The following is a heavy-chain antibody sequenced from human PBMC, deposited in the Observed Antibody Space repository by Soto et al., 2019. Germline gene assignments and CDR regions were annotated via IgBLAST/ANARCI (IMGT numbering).Heavy chain of an antibody. D-gene: IGHD3-9*01. Sequence: GGSLRLSCAASGFTFSNYGMHWVRQAPGKGLEWMAVIWYDGSNTYYADSVKGRFTISRDNSKKTAYLQMNSLESEDTAVYYCSRDDSDWFFNWGRGTLVTVSS. CDR2: IWYDGSNT. J-gene: IGHJ4*02. V-gene: IGHV3-33*01. CDR3: SRDDSDWFFN. CDR1: GFTFSNYG.